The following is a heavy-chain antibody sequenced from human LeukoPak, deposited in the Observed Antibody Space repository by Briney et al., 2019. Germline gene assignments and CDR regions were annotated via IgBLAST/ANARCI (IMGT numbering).Heavy chain of an antibody. CDR3: ARERGRAGDY. CDR1: GSTFSTYS. CDR2: ISGSSSSSDGGAR. D-gene: IGHD6-19*01. J-gene: IGHJ4*02. V-gene: IGHV3-21*05. Sequence: GGSLRLSCTASGSTFSTYSMNWVRQAPGRGLEWVSYISGSSSSSDGGARQYADSVKGRFTISRDNAKNSLYLQMNGLRAEDTAVYYCARERGRAGDYWGQGTLVTVSS.